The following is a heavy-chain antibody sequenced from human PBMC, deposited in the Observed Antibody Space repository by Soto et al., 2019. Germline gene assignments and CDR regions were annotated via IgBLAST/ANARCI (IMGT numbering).Heavy chain of an antibody. D-gene: IGHD2-2*02. V-gene: IGHV1-69*13. CDR2: IIPIFGTS. CDR3: ARDWVGYCSSTSCYTGNWFDP. CDR1: GGTFSSYA. Sequence: SVKVSCKASGGTFSSYAISWVRQAPGQGLEWMGGIIPIFGTSNYAQKFQGRVTITADESTSTAYMELSSLRSEDTAVYYCARDWVGYCSSTSCYTGNWFDPWGQGTLVTVSS. J-gene: IGHJ5*02.